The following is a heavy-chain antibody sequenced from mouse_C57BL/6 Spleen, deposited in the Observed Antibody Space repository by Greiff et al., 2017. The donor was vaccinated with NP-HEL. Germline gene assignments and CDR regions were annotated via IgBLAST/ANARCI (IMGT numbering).Heavy chain of an antibody. V-gene: IGHV5-17*01. J-gene: IGHJ1*03. D-gene: IGHD1-1*01. CDR3: ARTTVVANWYFDV. CDR2: ISSGSSTI. Sequence: EVKVEESGGGLVKPGGSLKLSCAASGFTFSDYGMHWVRQAPEKGLEWVAYISSGSSTIYYADTVKGSFTISRDNAKNTLFLQMTSLRSEDTAMYYCARTTVVANWYFDVWGTGTTVTVSS. CDR1: GFTFSDYG.